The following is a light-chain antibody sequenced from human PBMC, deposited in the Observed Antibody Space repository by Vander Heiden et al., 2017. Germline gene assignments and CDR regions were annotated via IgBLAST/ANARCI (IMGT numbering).Light chain of an antibody. V-gene: IGKV3-15*01. Sequence: EIVVTQSPATLSVSPGERATLSCRASQSVSSNLAWYQQKPGQAPRLLIYGASTRATGIPARFSGSGSGTEFTLTISSLQSEDFAVYYCQQYNNWQTFGQGTKVEIK. CDR3: QQYNNWQT. J-gene: IGKJ1*01. CDR1: QSVSSN. CDR2: GAS.